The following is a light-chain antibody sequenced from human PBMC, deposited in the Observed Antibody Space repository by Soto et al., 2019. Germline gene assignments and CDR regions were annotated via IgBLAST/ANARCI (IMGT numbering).Light chain of an antibody. Sequence: HSVLTQPPSASGTPGQRVTISCSGSSPNIGGNAVNWYQQLPGTAPKVLIYSNNKRPSGVPDRFSGSKSGTSASLAISGLKSEDEADYYCAAWDDSLNGYVFGEGTKVTVL. V-gene: IGLV1-44*01. CDR3: AAWDDSLNGYV. J-gene: IGLJ1*01. CDR2: SNN. CDR1: SPNIGGNA.